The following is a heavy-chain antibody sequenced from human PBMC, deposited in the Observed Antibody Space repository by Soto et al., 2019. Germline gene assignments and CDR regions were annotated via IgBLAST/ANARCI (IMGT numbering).Heavy chain of an antibody. V-gene: IGHV3-48*02. Sequence: EVQLVESGGGLVQPGGSLRLSCAASGFTISSYSMNWVRQAPGKGLEWVSYISSSSSTIYYADSVKGRLTISRDNAKNSLYLQMNRLRDEDTAVYYCAREGYPFDYWGQGTLVTVSS. CDR3: AREGYPFDY. J-gene: IGHJ4*02. CDR2: ISSSSSTI. D-gene: IGHD5-12*01. CDR1: GFTISSYS.